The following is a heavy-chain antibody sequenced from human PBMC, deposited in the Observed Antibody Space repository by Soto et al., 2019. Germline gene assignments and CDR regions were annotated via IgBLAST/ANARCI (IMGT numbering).Heavy chain of an antibody. J-gene: IGHJ4*02. D-gene: IGHD2-8*01. CDR2: IHYSGST. Sequence: PSETLSLTCTVSGDSIGTTHSYWAWIRQSPGKGLEWIGNIHYSGSTYYMPSLRSRVTLSVDMSKNQFSLRLTSVTAEDTAVYYCAGHEGNGNVWPLDYWGQGILVTVPQ. CDR1: GDSIGTTHSY. CDR3: AGHEGNGNVWPLDY. V-gene: IGHV4-39*01.